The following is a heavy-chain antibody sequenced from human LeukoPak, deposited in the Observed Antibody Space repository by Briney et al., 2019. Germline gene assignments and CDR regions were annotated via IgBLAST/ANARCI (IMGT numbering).Heavy chain of an antibody. CDR2: VHSSGRT. D-gene: IGHD2-8*02. V-gene: IGHV4-59*08. J-gene: IGHJ4*01. CDR1: GGSINNFY. Sequence: SETLSLTCTVSGGSINNFYWSWIRQSPGKGLEWIGYVHSSGRTDYNPSLRSRVSMSADTSKSQLSLRLASVTAADTAVYFCARHDEECPGEYCFLLSFDYWGPGSLVTVSS. CDR3: ARHDEECPGEYCFLLSFDY.